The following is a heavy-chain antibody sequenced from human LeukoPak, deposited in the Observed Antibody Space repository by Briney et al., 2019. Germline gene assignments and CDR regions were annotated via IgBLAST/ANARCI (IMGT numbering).Heavy chain of an antibody. CDR2: INPNSGGT. Sequence: ASVKVSCKASGYTFTGYYMHWVRQAPGQGLEWMGWINPNSGGTNYAQKFQGRVTMTRDTSISTAYMELRSLRSDDTAVYYCARVNSGSYQAHFDYWGQGTLVTVSS. J-gene: IGHJ4*02. D-gene: IGHD1-26*01. V-gene: IGHV1-2*02. CDR3: ARVNSGSYQAHFDY. CDR1: GYTFTGYY.